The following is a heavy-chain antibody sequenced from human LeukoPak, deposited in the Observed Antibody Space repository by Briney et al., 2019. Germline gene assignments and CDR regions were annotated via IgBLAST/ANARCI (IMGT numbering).Heavy chain of an antibody. J-gene: IGHJ6*02. V-gene: IGHV1-46*01. D-gene: IGHD2-21*02. CDR1: GYTFTIYY. CDR3: ARDALAGAYCGGDCYNYYYYGMDV. CDR2: INPSGGST. Sequence: ASVTLSSKASGYTFTIYYMHWVRQAPGQGLEWMGIINPSGGSTSYAQKFQGRVTMTRDTSTSTVYMELSSLRSEDTAVYYCARDALAGAYCGGDCYNYYYYGMDVWGQGTTVTVSS.